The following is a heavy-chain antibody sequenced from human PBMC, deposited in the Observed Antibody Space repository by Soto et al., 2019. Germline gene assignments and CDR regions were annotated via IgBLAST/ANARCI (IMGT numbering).Heavy chain of an antibody. CDR3: ARDRECVVVAGKDAFDM. CDR2: INPTSGDT. Sequence: ASVKVSCKASGYPFTHYYIHWVRQAPGQGLEWMGWINPTSGDTKYAQKFQGRVTMARDTSIRTAYMVLTRLTSDDTALYYCARDRECVVVAGKDAFDMWGQGTMVTVSS. V-gene: IGHV1-2*02. CDR1: GYPFTHYY. D-gene: IGHD6-19*01. J-gene: IGHJ3*02.